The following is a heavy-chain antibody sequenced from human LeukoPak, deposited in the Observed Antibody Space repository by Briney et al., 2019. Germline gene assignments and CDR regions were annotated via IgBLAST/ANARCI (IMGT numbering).Heavy chain of an antibody. CDR2: ISAYNGNT. D-gene: IGHD1-26*01. Sequence: ASVKVSCKASGYTFTSYGISWVRQAPGQGLEWMGWISAYNGNTNYAQKLQGRVTMTTDTSTSTAYMELSSLRSEDTAVYYCARGGSYYGPRLYYYYMDVWGKGTTVTVSS. V-gene: IGHV1-18*01. J-gene: IGHJ6*03. CDR1: GYTFTSYG. CDR3: ARGGSYYGPRLYYYYMDV.